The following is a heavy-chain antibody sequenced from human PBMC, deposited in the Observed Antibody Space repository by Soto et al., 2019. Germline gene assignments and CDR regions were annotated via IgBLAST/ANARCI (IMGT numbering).Heavy chain of an antibody. J-gene: IGHJ4*02. CDR1: GGSFSGYY. Sequence: QVQLQQWGAGLLKPSETLSLTCAVYGGSFSGYYWSWIRQPPGKGLEWIGEINHSGSTNYNPSLKSRVTISVDTSKNQFSLKLSSVTAADTAVYYCARGYCTNGVCYLYFDYWGQGTLVTVSS. CDR2: INHSGST. V-gene: IGHV4-34*01. CDR3: ARGYCTNGVCYLYFDY. D-gene: IGHD2-8*01.